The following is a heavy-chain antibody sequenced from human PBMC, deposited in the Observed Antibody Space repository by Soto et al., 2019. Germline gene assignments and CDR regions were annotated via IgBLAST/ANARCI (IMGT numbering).Heavy chain of an antibody. CDR1: GFTFSSYA. CDR3: ASVMAAAGIYFYGMDV. J-gene: IGHJ6*02. CDR2: ISYDGSNK. D-gene: IGHD6-13*01. V-gene: IGHV3-30-3*01. Sequence: QVQLVESGGGVVQPGRSLRLSCAASGFTFSSYAMHWVRQAPGKGLEWVAVISYDGSNKYYADSVKGRFTISRVNSKNTLELQMIGPGAEDMAVYYCASVMAAAGIYFYGMDVWGQWTTVTVSS.